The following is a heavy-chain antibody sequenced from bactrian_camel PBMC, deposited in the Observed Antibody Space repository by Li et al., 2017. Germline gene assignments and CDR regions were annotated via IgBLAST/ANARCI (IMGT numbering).Heavy chain of an antibody. Sequence: HVQLVESGGGSVRAGGSLRLSCTVSGYAYSTVCMAWFRERPNKKREGVAAFEAGNTRYADSVKGRFTISRDNAKNTLYLELNSLKTEDTAMYYCVPCHYSWSAFPFWDQGTQVTVS. V-gene: IGHV3S26*01. D-gene: IGHD4*01. J-gene: IGHJ4*01. CDR1: GYAYSTVC. CDR3: VPCHYSWSAFPF. CDR2: FEAGNT.